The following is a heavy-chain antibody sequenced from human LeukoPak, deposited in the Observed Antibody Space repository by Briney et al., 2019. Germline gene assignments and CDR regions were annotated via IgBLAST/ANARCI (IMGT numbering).Heavy chain of an antibody. CDR3: ARLNVDSVMLRVDAFDI. V-gene: IGHV4-39*07. Sequence: PSETLSLTCSVSGGSITSSNYYWGWIRQPPGKGLESIGSAYYSGSTYYNPSLKSRVTISVNTSKNQFSLKLSSVTAADTAVYYCARLNVDSVMLRVDAFDIWGQGTMVTVSS. CDR2: AYYSGST. J-gene: IGHJ3*02. D-gene: IGHD3-16*01. CDR1: GGSITSSNYY.